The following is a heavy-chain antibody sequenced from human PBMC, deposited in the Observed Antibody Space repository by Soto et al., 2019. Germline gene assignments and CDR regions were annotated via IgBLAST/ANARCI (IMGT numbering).Heavy chain of an antibody. CDR1: GGSISSYY. V-gene: IGHV4-59*01. J-gene: IGHJ6*02. CDR2: IYYSGST. Sequence: QVQLQESGPGLVKPSETLSLTCTVSGGSISSYYWSWIRQPPGKGLEWIGYIYYSGSTNYNPSLKSRVTISVDTSKNQFSLKLSSVTAADTAVYYCARAVGIAAAGTHYYYYGMDVWGQGTTVTVSS. CDR3: ARAVGIAAAGTHYYYYGMDV. D-gene: IGHD6-13*01.